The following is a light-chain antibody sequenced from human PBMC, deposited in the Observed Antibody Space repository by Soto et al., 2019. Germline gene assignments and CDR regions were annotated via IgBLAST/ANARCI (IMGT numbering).Light chain of an antibody. CDR2: WAS. V-gene: IGKV4-1*01. J-gene: IGKJ1*01. Sequence: DIVMTQSPDSLAVSLGERATINCKSSQSVLYSSNNKNCLAWYQQKPGQPPKLLIYWASTRESGVTDRFSGSGSGTGFSLTISSLQAEDVAVYDCQQYYSTPTFGQGTKVEIK. CDR1: QSVLYSSNNKNC. CDR3: QQYYSTPT.